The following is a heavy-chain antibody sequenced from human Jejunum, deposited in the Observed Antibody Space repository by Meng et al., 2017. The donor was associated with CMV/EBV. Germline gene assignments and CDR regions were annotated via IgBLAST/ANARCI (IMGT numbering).Heavy chain of an antibody. D-gene: IGHD2-2*01. V-gene: IGHV4-59*01. CDR3: ARDRTVYADSRYYYYGVDV. Sequence: IRRYFWSWIRQPPGKGLEWIGHISYSGSTNYNPSLKSRVTMSVDTSRNQFSVRLSSVTAADTAVYYCARDRTVYADSRYYYYGVDVWGQGSTVTV. CDR1: IRRYF. CDR2: ISYSGST. J-gene: IGHJ6*02.